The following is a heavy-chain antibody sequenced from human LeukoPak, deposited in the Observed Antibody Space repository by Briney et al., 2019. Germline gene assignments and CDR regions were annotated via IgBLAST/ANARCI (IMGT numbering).Heavy chain of an antibody. CDR3: AKDGEWFGELPSFFDY. CDR2: IIPIFGTA. J-gene: IGHJ4*02. CDR1: GGTFSSYA. D-gene: IGHD3-10*01. Sequence: GASVKVSCKASGGTFSSYAISWVRQAPGQGLEWMGGIIPIFGTANYAQKFQGRVTITADKSTSTAYMELSSLRSEDTAVYYCAKDGEWFGELPSFFDYWGQGTLVTVSS. V-gene: IGHV1-69*06.